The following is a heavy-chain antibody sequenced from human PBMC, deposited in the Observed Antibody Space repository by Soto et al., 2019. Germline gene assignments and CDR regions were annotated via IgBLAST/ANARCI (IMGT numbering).Heavy chain of an antibody. CDR3: AKGGLTTRRFDC. D-gene: IGHD1-1*01. V-gene: IGHV3-23*01. Sequence: GGSLRLSCAASGFTFSSSVMSWVRQVPGKGLEWVSGISGNSAATPYADSVKGRFIISRDNYKNTLNLQMNSLRAEDTAVYYCAKGGLTTRRFDCWGQGTLVTVSS. J-gene: IGHJ4*02. CDR1: GFTFSSSV. CDR2: ISGNSAAT.